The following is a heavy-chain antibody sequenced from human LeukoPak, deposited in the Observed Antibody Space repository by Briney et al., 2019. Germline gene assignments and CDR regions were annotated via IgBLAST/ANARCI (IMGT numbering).Heavy chain of an antibody. CDR2: IDPNSSGT. J-gene: IGHJ4*02. CDR1: GYTFTGYY. V-gene: IGHV1-2*02. CDR3: AREDTAIPLDY. D-gene: IGHD5-18*01. Sequence: ASVKASCKASGYTFTGYYIHWVRQAPGQGLEWMGWIDPNSSGTNYAQKFQGRVTMTRDTSISTAYMELSRLRSDDTAVYYCAREDTAIPLDYWGQGTLVTVSS.